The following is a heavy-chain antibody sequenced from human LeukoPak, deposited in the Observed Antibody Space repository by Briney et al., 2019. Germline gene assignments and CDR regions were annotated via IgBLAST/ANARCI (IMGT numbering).Heavy chain of an antibody. V-gene: IGHV3-66*01. D-gene: IGHD5-18*01. Sequence: GGSLRLSCVVSKLTVSSFYMSWVRQASGKGLEWVSVIYSGGNTDYADSVKGRFTISRDNSKNTLYLQMNSLRAEDTAVYYCARRAKTERGHSYGLDYWGQGTLVTVSS. CDR1: KLTVSSFY. CDR3: ARRAKTERGHSYGLDY. J-gene: IGHJ4*02. CDR2: IYSGGNT.